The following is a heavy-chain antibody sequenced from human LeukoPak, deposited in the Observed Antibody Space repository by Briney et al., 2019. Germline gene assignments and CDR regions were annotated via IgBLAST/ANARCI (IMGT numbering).Heavy chain of an antibody. V-gene: IGHV3-30*01. D-gene: IGHD3-22*01. CDR1: GFTFISYA. Sequence: GGSLRVSCAASGFTFISYAMHWVRQARGKGLEWVAVISYDGSNKYYADSVKGRFTISRDNSKNTLYLQMNSLRAEDTAVYYCARGEYYYDSSGYLDYWGQGTLVTVSS. J-gene: IGHJ4*02. CDR2: ISYDGSNK. CDR3: ARGEYYYDSSGYLDY.